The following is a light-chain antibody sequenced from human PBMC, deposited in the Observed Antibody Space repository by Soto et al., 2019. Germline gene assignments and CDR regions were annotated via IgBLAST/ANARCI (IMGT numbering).Light chain of an antibody. CDR1: SSDVGGYNY. CDR2: DVS. Sequence: QSALTQPASVSGSPGQSITISCTGTSSDVGGYNYVSWYQRHPGTAPKLLIYDVSNRPSGVSNRFSGSKSGNTASLTISGLQAEDEADYHCSSYTSTSIVFGTGTKLTVL. V-gene: IGLV2-14*01. J-gene: IGLJ1*01. CDR3: SSYTSTSIV.